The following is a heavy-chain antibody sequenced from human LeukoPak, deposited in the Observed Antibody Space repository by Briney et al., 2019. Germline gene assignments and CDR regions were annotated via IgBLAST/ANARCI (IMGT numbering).Heavy chain of an antibody. CDR1: RFTFSSYA. CDR3: AKGLEYQLPVGYDYYGMDV. J-gene: IGHJ6*02. V-gene: IGHV3-23*01. D-gene: IGHD2-2*01. CDR2: ISGSGGST. Sequence: GGSLRLSCAASRFTFSSYAMSWVRQAPGKGLEWVSAISGSGGSTYYADSVKGRFTISRDNSKNTLYLQMNSLRAEDTAIYYCAKGLEYQLPVGYDYYGMDVWGQGTTVTVSS.